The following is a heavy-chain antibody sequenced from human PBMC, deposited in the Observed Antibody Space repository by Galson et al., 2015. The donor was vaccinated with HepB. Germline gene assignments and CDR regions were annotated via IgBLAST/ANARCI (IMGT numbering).Heavy chain of an antibody. Sequence: SVKVSCKASGYSFTNYAMNWVRQAPGQGLEWMGWINTNTGNPTYAQGFTGRFVFSLDTSVSTAYLQISSLKAEDTAVYYCARVRVGATYYFDYWGQETLVTVSS. CDR2: INTNTGNP. V-gene: IGHV7-4-1*02. CDR3: ARVRVGATYYFDY. CDR1: GYSFTNYA. D-gene: IGHD1-26*01. J-gene: IGHJ4*02.